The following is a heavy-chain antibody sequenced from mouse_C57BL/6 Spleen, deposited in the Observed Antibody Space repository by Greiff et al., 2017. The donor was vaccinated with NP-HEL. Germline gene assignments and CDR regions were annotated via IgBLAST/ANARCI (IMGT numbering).Heavy chain of an antibody. V-gene: IGHV1-53*01. CDR3: ARSRTGGSSYRLDY. D-gene: IGHD1-1*01. J-gene: IGHJ2*01. CDR1: GYTFTSYW. CDR2: INPSNGGT. Sequence: QVQLQQSGTELVKPGASVKLSCKASGYTFTSYWMHWVKQRPGQGLEWIGNINPSNGGTNYNEKFKSKATLTVDKSSSTAYMQLSSLTSEDSAVYYGARSRTGGSSYRLDYWGQGTTLTVSS.